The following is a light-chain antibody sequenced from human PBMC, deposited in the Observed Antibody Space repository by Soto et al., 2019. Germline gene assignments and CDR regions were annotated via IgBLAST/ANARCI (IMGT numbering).Light chain of an antibody. Sequence: IVMTQSPLSLPVTPGEPASISCRSSQSLLHSNGYNYLDWYLQKPGQSPQLLIYLGSNRASGVPDRFSGSGSGTDFTLKISRVEAEDVGVYYCMQPPQSWTFGQGTKVDIK. J-gene: IGKJ1*01. CDR3: MQPPQSWT. CDR2: LGS. V-gene: IGKV2-28*01. CDR1: QSLLHSNGYNY.